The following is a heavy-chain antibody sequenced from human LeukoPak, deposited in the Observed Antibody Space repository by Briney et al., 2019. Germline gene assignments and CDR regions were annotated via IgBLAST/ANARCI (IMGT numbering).Heavy chain of an antibody. CDR3: ATGNYHAFDI. CDR1: GFTFSSYW. CDR2: LNSDGSST. J-gene: IGHJ3*02. D-gene: IGHD1-7*01. V-gene: IGHV3-74*01. Sequence: GGSLRLSCAASGFTFSSYWMLWVRQAPGKGLVWVSCLNSDGSSTSYADSVRGRFTISRDNAKNTLYLQMDSLRAEDTAVYYCATGNYHAFDIWGQGTMVTVSS.